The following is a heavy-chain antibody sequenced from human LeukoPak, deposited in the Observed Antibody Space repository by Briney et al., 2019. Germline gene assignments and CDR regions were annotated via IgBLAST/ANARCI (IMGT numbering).Heavy chain of an antibody. CDR3: ARDDLGITAAGSV. CDR1: SGSMRSASYY. V-gene: IGHV4-61*02. J-gene: IGHJ4*02. CDR2: IYTSESI. Sequence: SETLSLTCTVSSGSMRSASYYWSWIRQPAGKGLEWIGRIYTSESIYYNPSLKSRVTMSLDTSRNQFSLKLSSVTAADTAVYYCARDDLGITAAGSVWGQGTLVTVSS. D-gene: IGHD6-13*01.